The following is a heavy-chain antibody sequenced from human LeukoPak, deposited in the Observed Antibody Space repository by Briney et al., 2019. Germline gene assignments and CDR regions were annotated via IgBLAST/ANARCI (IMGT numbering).Heavy chain of an antibody. V-gene: IGHV6-1*01. CDR1: GDSVSSNSDA. J-gene: IGHJ5*02. CDR3: ARHVRKRGIAVAGTPGCFDP. Sequence: SQTLSLICAISGDSVSSNSDAWNWIRQSPSRGLEWLGRTYYRSKWYNDYAVSVQSRITINPDTSKTHSSLKLSSVTAAETAVYYCARHVRKRGIAVAGTPGCFDPWGQGTLVTVSS. D-gene: IGHD6-19*01. CDR2: TYYRSKWYN.